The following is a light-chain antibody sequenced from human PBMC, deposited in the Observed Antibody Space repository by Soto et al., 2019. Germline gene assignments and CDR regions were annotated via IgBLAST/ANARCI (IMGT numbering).Light chain of an antibody. CDR3: QQYNSYWT. CDR2: KAF. CDR1: QSISSW. J-gene: IGKJ1*01. Sequence: DIQMTQSPSTLSASVGDRVTITCRASQSISSWLAWYQQKPGKAPKLLIYKAFSLESGVPSRFSGSGSGTEFTLTISSLQPDDFATYYCQQYNSYWTSGQGTQVEIK. V-gene: IGKV1-5*03.